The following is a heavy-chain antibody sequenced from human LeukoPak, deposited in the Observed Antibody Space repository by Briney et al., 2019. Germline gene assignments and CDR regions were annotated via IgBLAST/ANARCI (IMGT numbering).Heavy chain of an antibody. D-gene: IGHD3-3*01. CDR1: GFTFSSYG. Sequence: GRSLRLSCAASGFTFSSYGMHWVRQAPGKGLEWVAVIWYDGSNKYYADSVKGRFTISRDNSKNTLYLQMNSLRAEDTAVYYCARGNYDFWSGYRNWFDPWGQGTLVTVSS. CDR3: ARGNYDFWSGYRNWFDP. V-gene: IGHV3-33*08. CDR2: IWYDGSNK. J-gene: IGHJ5*02.